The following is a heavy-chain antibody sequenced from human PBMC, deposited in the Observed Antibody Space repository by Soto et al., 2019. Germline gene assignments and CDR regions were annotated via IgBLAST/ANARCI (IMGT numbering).Heavy chain of an antibody. D-gene: IGHD6-19*01. Sequence: SETLSLTCTVSGHSLSSGGYYWSWIRQHPGKGLEWVGYIYFTGSTLYNPSLKSRLAMSLDTSKNQFSLRLTSVTAADTAVYFCARDWGSSGWPNWGQGTLVTVSS. J-gene: IGHJ4*02. CDR3: ARDWGSSGWPN. V-gene: IGHV4-31*03. CDR1: GHSLSSGGYY. CDR2: IYFTGST.